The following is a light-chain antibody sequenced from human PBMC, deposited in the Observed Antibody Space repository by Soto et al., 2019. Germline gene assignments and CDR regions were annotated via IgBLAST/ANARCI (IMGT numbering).Light chain of an antibody. Sequence: DIPMTQSPSSVSASVGDRVTITCRASQGIGSWLAWYQQKPGKAPKLLIYGAVSLQSGVPSRFSGSGSGTDFTLTISSLQPEDFATYYCQQANSFPWTFGQGTKVEIK. CDR2: GAV. CDR1: QGIGSW. J-gene: IGKJ1*01. CDR3: QQANSFPWT. V-gene: IGKV1-12*01.